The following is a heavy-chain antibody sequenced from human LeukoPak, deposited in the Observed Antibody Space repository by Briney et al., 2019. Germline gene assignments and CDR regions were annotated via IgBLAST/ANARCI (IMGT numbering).Heavy chain of an antibody. CDR2: ISGSGGST. D-gene: IGHD3-10*01. J-gene: IGHJ4*02. CDR1: GFTFNYYA. V-gene: IGHV3-23*01. CDR3: AKAGGVRGGDY. Sequence: GGSLRLSCTASGFTFNYYAMSWVRQAPGKGLEWVSAISGSGGSTNYADSVKGRFTISRDNSKNTLYLQMNSLSAEDTAVYYCAKAGGVRGGDYWGQGTLVTVSS.